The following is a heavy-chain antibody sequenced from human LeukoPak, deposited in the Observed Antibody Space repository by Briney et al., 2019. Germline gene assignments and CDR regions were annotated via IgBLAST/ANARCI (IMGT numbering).Heavy chain of an antibody. CDR1: GFTFSSYS. V-gene: IGHV3-48*04. CDR2: ISSSTNTM. J-gene: IGHJ4*02. CDR3: ARDRGYFDN. Sequence: GGSLRLSCAASGFTFSSYSMNWVRQAPGKGLEWVSYISSSTNTMYYADSVKGRFTISRDNVQNSLYLQMNSLRAEDTAMYYCARDRGYFDNWGQGTLVTVSS.